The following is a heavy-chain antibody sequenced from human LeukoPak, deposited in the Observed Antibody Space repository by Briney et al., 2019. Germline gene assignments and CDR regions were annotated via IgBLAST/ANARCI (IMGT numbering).Heavy chain of an antibody. CDR1: GFTFSSYA. CDR3: ARDLPFRAVAGTEVDY. CDR2: ISYDGSNK. Sequence: PGGSLRLSCAASGFTFSSYAMHWVRQAPGKGLEWVAVISYDGSNKYYADSVKGRFPISRDNSKNTLYLQMNSLRAEDTAVYYCARDLPFRAVAGTEVDYWGQGTLVTVSS. J-gene: IGHJ4*02. D-gene: IGHD6-19*01. V-gene: IGHV3-30-3*01.